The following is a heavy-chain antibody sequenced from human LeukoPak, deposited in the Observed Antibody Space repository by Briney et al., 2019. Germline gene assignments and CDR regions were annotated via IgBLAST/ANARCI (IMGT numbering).Heavy chain of an antibody. V-gene: IGHV4-59*01. D-gene: IGHD1-26*01. CDR2: IYYSGST. J-gene: IGHJ4*02. CDR1: GGSISSYY. CDR3: ARASGLGGSSSGAWGAIFDY. Sequence: PSETLSLTCTVSGGSISSYYWSWLRQPPGKGLEWIGYIYYSGSTNYNPSLKSRVTISVDTSKNQFSLKLRSVTAADTAVYYCARASGLGGSSSGAWGAIFDYWGQGTLVTVSS.